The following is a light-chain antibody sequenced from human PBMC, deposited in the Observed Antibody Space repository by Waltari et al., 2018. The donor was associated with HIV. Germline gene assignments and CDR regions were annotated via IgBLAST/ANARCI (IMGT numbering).Light chain of an antibody. CDR1: SSNLGAGSD. CDR2: DNN. J-gene: IGLJ2*01. Sequence: QSVLTQPPSVSAAPGPRVTISCTGTSSNLGAGSDVHWYQHLPGTAPKLLIYDNNNRPSGVPDRFSGSKSGTSASLAITGLQAEDEADYYCQSYDSSLSGVIFGGGTKLTVL. CDR3: QSYDSSLSGVI. V-gene: IGLV1-40*01.